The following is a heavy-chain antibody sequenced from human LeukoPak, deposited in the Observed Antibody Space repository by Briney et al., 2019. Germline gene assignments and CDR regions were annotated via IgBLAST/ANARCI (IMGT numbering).Heavy chain of an antibody. CDR3: ARRGRYVEMATMDYYYYYGMDV. D-gene: IGHD5-24*01. CDR1: GFTLSSYA. CDR2: ISSSSSYI. J-gene: IGHJ6*02. V-gene: IGHV3-21*01. Sequence: GGSLRLSCAASGFTLSSYAMSWVRQAPGKGLEWVSSISSSSSYIYYADSVKGRFTISRDNAKNSLYLQMNSLRAEDTAVYYCARRGRYVEMATMDYYYYYGMDVWGQGTTVTVSS.